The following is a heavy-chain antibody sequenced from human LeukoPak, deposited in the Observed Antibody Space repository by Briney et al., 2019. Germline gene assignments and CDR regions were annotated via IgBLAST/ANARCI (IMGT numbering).Heavy chain of an antibody. Sequence: GGSLRLSCAASGFSFSSYSMNWVRQAPGKGLEWVSSISSSSSYIYYADSVKGRFTISRDNAKNSLYLQMNSLRAEDTAVYYCARGINGYSSGWYPQHWGQGTLVTVSS. V-gene: IGHV3-21*01. CDR2: ISSSSSYI. CDR1: GFSFSSYS. CDR3: ARGINGYSSGWYPQH. J-gene: IGHJ1*01. D-gene: IGHD6-19*01.